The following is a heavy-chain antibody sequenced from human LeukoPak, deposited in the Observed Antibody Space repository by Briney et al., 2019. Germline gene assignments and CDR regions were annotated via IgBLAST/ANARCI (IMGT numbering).Heavy chain of an antibody. CDR2: MNPNSGNT. Sequence: GASVKVSCKASGYAFTSYDINWVRQATGQGLEWMGWMNPNSGNTGYAQKFQGRVTITRNTSISTAYMELSSLRSEDTAVYYCARVVTPLRYYYYYYMDVWGKGTTVTVSS. CDR3: ARVVTPLRYYYYYYMDV. V-gene: IGHV1-8*03. CDR1: GYAFTSYD. D-gene: IGHD4-23*01. J-gene: IGHJ6*03.